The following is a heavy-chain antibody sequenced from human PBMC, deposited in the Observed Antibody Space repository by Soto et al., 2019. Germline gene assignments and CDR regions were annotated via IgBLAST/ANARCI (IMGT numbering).Heavy chain of an antibody. V-gene: IGHV3-30-3*01. Sequence: QVQLVESGGGVVQPWRSLRLSCAASGFTFSGYALHWVRQAPGKGLEWVAVISGDGSDQYYADSVKGRFTISIDNYKNTLYLQMNSLRAEDTAVYYCARELPLLVLTSYTGMDFWGQGTTVTVSS. CDR3: ARELPLLVLTSYTGMDF. CDR1: GFTFSGYA. CDR2: ISGDGSDQ. J-gene: IGHJ6*02. D-gene: IGHD3-9*01.